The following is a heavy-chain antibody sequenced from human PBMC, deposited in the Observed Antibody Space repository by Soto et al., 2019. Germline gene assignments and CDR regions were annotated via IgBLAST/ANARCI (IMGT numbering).Heavy chain of an antibody. V-gene: IGHV4-31*03. J-gene: IGHJ3*02. CDR1: GGSISSGGYY. D-gene: IGHD2-15*01. CDR3: ASALPPDTALRGSYCSGGSCHPPWVDI. Sequence: QVQLQESGPGLVKPSQTLSLTCTVSGGSISSGGYYWSWIRQHPGKGLEWIGYIYYSGSTYYNPSLKSRVTISVDTSKTQFSLKLSSVTAADTAVYYCASALPPDTALRGSYCSGGSCHPPWVDIWGQGTMVTVSS. CDR2: IYYSGST.